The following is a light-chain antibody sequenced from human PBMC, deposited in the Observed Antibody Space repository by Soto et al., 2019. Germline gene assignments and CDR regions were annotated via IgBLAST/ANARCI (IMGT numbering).Light chain of an antibody. V-gene: IGKV1-39*01. CDR2: AAS. J-gene: IGKJ1*01. CDR3: QKSYSTPAA. Sequence: DIQMTQSPSSLSASVGDRVTITCRASQSISSYLNWYQQKPGKAPKLLIYAASSLQSGVPSRFSGSGSGTDFTLTISSLQPEDFATYYCQKSYSTPAAFGQGTKGEIK. CDR1: QSISSY.